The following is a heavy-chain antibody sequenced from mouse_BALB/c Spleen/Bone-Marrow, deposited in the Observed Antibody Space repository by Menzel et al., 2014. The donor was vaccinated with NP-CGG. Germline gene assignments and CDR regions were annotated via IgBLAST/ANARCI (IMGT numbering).Heavy chain of an antibody. V-gene: IGHV5-6-3*01. CDR2: INRNSGST. J-gene: IGHJ2*03. Sequence: EVKVVDSGGGLVQPGASLKLSCAASGFTFSSYGMSWVRQTPDKRLELVAIINRNSGSTYYPDSVKGRYTISRDNAKNTLYLQMSSQKSEGTARYYCARVWYFDYWGQGTSPTVSS. CDR3: ARVWYFDY. CDR1: GFTFSSYG.